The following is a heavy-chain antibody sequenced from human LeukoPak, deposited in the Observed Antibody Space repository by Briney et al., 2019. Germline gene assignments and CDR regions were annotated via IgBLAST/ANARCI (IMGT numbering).Heavy chain of an antibody. D-gene: IGHD3-9*01. V-gene: IGHV4-4*07. Sequence: SETLSLTCTVSGGSISSYYWSWIRQPAGKGLEWIGRIYTSGSTNYNPSLKSRVTMSVDTSKNQFSLRLSSVTAADTAVYYCAREPQYYDILTGYSSTLRFDPWGQGTLVTVSS. CDR1: GGSISSYY. CDR2: IYTSGST. CDR3: AREPQYYDILTGYSSTLRFDP. J-gene: IGHJ5*02.